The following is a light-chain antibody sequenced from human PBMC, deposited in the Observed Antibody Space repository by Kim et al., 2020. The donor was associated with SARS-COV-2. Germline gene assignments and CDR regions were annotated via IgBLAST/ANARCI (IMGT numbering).Light chain of an antibody. CDR3: QAWDSSLHNYV. V-gene: IGLV3-1*01. J-gene: IGLJ1*01. Sequence: SYELTQPPSVSVSPGQTASITCSGYKLGDKYVSWYQQKPGQSPVVVIHQDNQRLSGIPERFSGFNSGNTATLTISGTQAMDEADYYCQAWDSSLHNYV. CDR2: QDN. CDR1: KLGDKY.